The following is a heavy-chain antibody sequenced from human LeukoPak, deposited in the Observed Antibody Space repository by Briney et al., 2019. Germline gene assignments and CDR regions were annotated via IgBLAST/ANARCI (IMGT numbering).Heavy chain of an antibody. D-gene: IGHD6-13*01. Sequence: PGRSLRLSCAASGFTFSSYGMHWVRQAPGRGLEWVAVIWYDGSNKYYADSVKGRFTISRDNSKNTLYLQINSLRAEDTAIYYCAKAPMEDSWYLHFDYWGQGTLVTVSS. CDR1: GFTFSSYG. J-gene: IGHJ4*02. CDR3: AKAPMEDSWYLHFDY. V-gene: IGHV3-33*06. CDR2: IWYDGSNK.